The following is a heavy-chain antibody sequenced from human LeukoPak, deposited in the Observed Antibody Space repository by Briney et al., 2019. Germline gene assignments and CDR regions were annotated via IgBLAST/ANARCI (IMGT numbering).Heavy chain of an antibody. Sequence: SETLSLTCTVSGYSISSGYYWGWIRQPPGKGLEWIGSIYHSGSTYYNPSLKSRVTISVDTSKNQFSLKLSSVTAADTAVYYCARVFVVVPAATWFDPWGQGTLVTVSS. D-gene: IGHD2-2*01. V-gene: IGHV4-38-2*02. CDR1: GYSISSGYY. CDR2: IYHSGST. J-gene: IGHJ5*02. CDR3: ARVFVVVPAATWFDP.